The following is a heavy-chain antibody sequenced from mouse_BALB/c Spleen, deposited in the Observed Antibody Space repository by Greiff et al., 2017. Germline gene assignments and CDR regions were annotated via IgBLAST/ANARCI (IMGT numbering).Heavy chain of an antibody. D-gene: IGHD1-2*01. CDR3: ASTAPFAY. Sequence: VQLQQSAAELARPGASVKMSCKASGYTFTSYTMHWVKQRPGQGLEWIGYINPSSGYTEYNQKFKDKTTLTADKSSSTAYMQLSSLTSEDSAVYYCASTAPFAYWGQGTLVTVSA. V-gene: IGHV1-4*02. CDR2: INPSSGYT. CDR1: GYTFTSYT. J-gene: IGHJ3*01.